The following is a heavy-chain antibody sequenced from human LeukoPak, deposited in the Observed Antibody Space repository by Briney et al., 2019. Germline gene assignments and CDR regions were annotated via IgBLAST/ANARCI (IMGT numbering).Heavy chain of an antibody. V-gene: IGHV3-23*01. Sequence: GGSLRLSCAASGFTCSNYAMSWVRQAPGKGLDWVSAISNNGGVTYYADSVKGRFTISRDNSKNTLYLHMNSLRAEDTAIYYCAKAEKTGSYFPYWGQGTLVTVSS. D-gene: IGHD1-26*01. J-gene: IGHJ4*02. CDR1: GFTCSNYA. CDR3: AKAEKTGSYFPY. CDR2: ISNNGGVT.